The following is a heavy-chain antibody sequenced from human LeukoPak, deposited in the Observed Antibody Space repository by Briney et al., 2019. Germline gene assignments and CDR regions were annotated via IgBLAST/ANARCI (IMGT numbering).Heavy chain of an antibody. CDR3: ARGGYSYLNWFDP. J-gene: IGHJ5*02. CDR2: ISSSSSYI. D-gene: IGHD5-18*01. V-gene: IGHV3-21*01. Sequence: GGSLRLSCAASGFTFSSYSMNWVRQAPGQGLKWVSYISSSSSYIYYADSVKGRFTISRDNAKNSLYLQMNSLRADETAVYYCARGGYSYLNWFDPWGQGTLVTVSS. CDR1: GFTFSSYS.